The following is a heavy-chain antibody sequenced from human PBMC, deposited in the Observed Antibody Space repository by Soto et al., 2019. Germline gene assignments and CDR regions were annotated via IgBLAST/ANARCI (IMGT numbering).Heavy chain of an antibody. CDR2: INPNSGGT. D-gene: IGHD3-22*01. Sequence: GASVKVSCKAAGYFFNDFNIHWVRQAPGQGLEWVGKINPNSGGTTFAQWFQGRVTMTRDTPSYTAYMELSRLTSDDTAVYYCARDTDNYDSGGCVFRDALEIWGQGTMVTVSS. CDR3: ARDTDNYDSGGCVFRDALEI. CDR1: GYFFNDFN. J-gene: IGHJ3*02. V-gene: IGHV1-2*02.